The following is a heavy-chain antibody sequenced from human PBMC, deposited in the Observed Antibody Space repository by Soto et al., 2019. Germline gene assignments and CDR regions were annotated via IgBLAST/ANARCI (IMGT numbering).Heavy chain of an antibody. Sequence: GGSLRLSCAASGFTFSTYAMAWVRRAPGKGLEWVSTLSASGSGSYYAESVKGRFTVSRDNSKNTMYLQMDSLRDEDTAVYYCAKNSYGDSWNFGLDVWGQGTTVTVSS. V-gene: IGHV3-23*01. CDR1: GFTFSTYA. CDR2: LSASGSGS. D-gene: IGHD4-17*01. J-gene: IGHJ6*02. CDR3: AKNSYGDSWNFGLDV.